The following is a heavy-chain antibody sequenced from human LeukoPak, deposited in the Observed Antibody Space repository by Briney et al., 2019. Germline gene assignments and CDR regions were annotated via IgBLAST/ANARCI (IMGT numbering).Heavy chain of an antibody. CDR3: ARGGPGSPSYYFDY. Sequence: SETLSLTCTVSGGSISTSSYYWSWIRQPAGKGLEWIGRIYTSGSTNYNPSLKSRVTMSVDTSKNQFSLKLSSVTAADTAVYYCARGGPGSPSYYFDYWGQGTLVTVSS. CDR2: IYTSGST. V-gene: IGHV4-61*02. D-gene: IGHD1-26*01. CDR1: GGSISTSSYY. J-gene: IGHJ4*02.